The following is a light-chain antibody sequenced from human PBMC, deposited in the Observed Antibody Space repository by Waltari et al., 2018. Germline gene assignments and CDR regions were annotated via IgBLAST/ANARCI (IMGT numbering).Light chain of an antibody. J-gene: IGLJ3*02. CDR1: NGDIGSSSH. Sequence: QSALTQPASVSGSPGQSITISCTGTNGDIGSSSHVSWYQQHPDKAPRLIIYEVNSRPSGIFYRFSGSKSGNTASLTISGLQAEDEADYYCSSYTTTYTGVFGGGTKLTVL. V-gene: IGLV2-14*03. CDR2: EVN. CDR3: SSYTTTYTGV.